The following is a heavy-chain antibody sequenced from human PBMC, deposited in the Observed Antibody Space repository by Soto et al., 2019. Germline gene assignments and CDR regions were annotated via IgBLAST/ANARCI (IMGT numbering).Heavy chain of an antibody. V-gene: IGHV3-33*01. D-gene: IGHD5-12*01. CDR2: IWYDGSNK. CDR3: ARDWLSTYGMDV. J-gene: IGHJ6*02. Sequence: PGGSLRLSCAASGFTFSSYGMHWVRQAPGKGLEWVAVIWYDGSNKYYADSVKGRFTISRDNSKNTLYLQMNSLRAEDTAVYYCARDWLSTYGMDVWGQGTMVTVSS. CDR1: GFTFSSYG.